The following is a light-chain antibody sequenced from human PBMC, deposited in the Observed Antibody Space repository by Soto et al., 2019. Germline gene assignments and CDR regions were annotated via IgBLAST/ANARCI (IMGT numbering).Light chain of an antibody. CDR2: QDR. Sequence: SYELTQPPSVSVSPGQTASITCSGDKLGDKYAFWYQQKPGQSPVLVIYQDRKRPSGIPGRFSGSNSGNTATLTISGTQAMDEADYYCQAWDSSTVVFGGGTKVTVL. CDR3: QAWDSSTVV. J-gene: IGLJ2*01. CDR1: KLGDKY. V-gene: IGLV3-1*01.